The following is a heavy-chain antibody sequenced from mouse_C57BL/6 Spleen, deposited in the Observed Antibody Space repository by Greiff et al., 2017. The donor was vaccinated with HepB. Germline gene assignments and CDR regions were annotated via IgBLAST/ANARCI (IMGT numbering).Heavy chain of an antibody. V-gene: IGHV14-2*01. D-gene: IGHD2-5*01. J-gene: IGHJ4*01. CDR2: IDPEDGET. Sequence: VHVKQSGAELVKPGASVKLSCTASGFNIKDYYMHWVKKRTEQGLEWIGRIDPEDGETKYAPKFQVKATITADTSSNTAYLQLSSLTSEDTAVYYCARGYSNNAMDYWGQGTSVTVSS. CDR3: ARGYSNNAMDY. CDR1: GFNIKDYY.